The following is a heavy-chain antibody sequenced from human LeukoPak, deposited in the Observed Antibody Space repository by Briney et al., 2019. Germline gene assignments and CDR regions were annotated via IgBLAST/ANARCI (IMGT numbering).Heavy chain of an antibody. CDR1: GFTFDDYT. J-gene: IGHJ3*02. V-gene: IGHV3-43*01. D-gene: IGHD2-15*01. CDR3: SKGFGGICSGGSCYSGGAFDI. CDR2: ISWDGGST. Sequence: PGGSLRLSCAASGFTFDDYTMHWVRQAPGKGLEWVSLISWDGGSTYYADSVKGRFTISRDNSKNSLYLQMNSLRTEDTALYYWSKGFGGICSGGSCYSGGAFDIWGQGTMVTVSS.